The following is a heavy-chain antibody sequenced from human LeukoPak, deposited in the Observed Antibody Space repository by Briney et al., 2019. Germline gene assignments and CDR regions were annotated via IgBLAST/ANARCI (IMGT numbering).Heavy chain of an antibody. J-gene: IGHJ4*02. Sequence: GGSLRLSCAASGFTFSSYWMNWVRQAPGKGLEWVSSISSTSSYIYYADSVKGRLTISRDNAKNTLYLQMNSLRAEDTAVYYCAKDKRYYDSSGYLGLGIDYWGQGTLVIVSS. CDR1: GFTFSSYW. D-gene: IGHD3-22*01. V-gene: IGHV3-21*04. CDR2: ISSTSSYI. CDR3: AKDKRYYDSSGYLGLGIDY.